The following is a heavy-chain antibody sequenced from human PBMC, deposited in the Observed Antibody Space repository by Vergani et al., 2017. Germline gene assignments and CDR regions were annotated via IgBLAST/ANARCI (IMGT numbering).Heavy chain of an antibody. J-gene: IGHJ4*02. V-gene: IGHV3-33*01. D-gene: IGHD3-22*01. Sequence: QVQLVESGGGVVQSGGSLRLSCAASGFTFTSFGMHWVRQAPGKGLEWVAVIWYDGSNKYYADSVKGRFTISRDNSQNTVNLQMNSLRVDDTAVYYCARLSYDTTPYLQGGYDCWGQGTLVSVSS. CDR1: GFTFTSFG. CDR2: IWYDGSNK. CDR3: ARLSYDTTPYLQGGYDC.